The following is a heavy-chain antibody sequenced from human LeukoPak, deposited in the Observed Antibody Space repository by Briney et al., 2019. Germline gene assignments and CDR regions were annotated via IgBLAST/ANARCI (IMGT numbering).Heavy chain of an antibody. V-gene: IGHV4-4*07. CDR1: GGSISDYL. Sequence: PSETLSLTCTVSGGSISDYLWNWIRQPAGKGVEWIGRVYNSGSTEYNPSLRSRVTILVDTAKNQFSLKLSSVTATDTAFYYCAKQPYGRDWFDPWGQGTLVTVSS. CDR2: VYNSGST. CDR3: AKQPYGRDWFDP. J-gene: IGHJ5*02. D-gene: IGHD1/OR15-1a*01.